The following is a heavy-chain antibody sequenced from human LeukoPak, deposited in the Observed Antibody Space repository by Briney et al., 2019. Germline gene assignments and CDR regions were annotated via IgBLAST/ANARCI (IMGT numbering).Heavy chain of an antibody. CDR2: ISGSGGST. CDR1: GFTFSSYA. J-gene: IGHJ4*02. CDR3: AKIWDFWSGRAPYYFDY. V-gene: IGHV3-23*01. Sequence: GGSLRLFCAASGFTFSSYAMSWVRQAPGKGLVWVSAISGSGGSTYYADAVKGRFTISRDNSKKTLYLQMNSLRAEDTAVYYCAKIWDFWSGRAPYYFDYWGQGTLVTVSS. D-gene: IGHD3-3*01.